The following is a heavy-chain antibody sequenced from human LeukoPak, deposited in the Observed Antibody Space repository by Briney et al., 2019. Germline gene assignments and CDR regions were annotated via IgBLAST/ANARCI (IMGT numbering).Heavy chain of an antibody. CDR1: GGSFSGYY. CDR2: VNQSGGT. J-gene: IGHJ3*02. V-gene: IGHV4-34*01. D-gene: IGHD6-6*01. Sequence: SETLSLSCAVYGGSFSGYYWSWIRQPPGKGLELIGEVNQSGGTNYNPSLKSRVTISVDTSKNQLSLKLTSVTAADTAVYYCARGGIAARLAIWGQGTMVTVSS. CDR3: ARGGIAARLAI.